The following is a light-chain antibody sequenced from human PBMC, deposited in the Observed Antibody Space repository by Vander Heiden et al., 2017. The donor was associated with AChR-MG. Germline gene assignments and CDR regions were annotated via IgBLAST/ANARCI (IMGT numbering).Light chain of an antibody. V-gene: IGLV2-14*01. Sequence: QSALTQPASVSGSPGQSITISCTGTSSDVGGYNHVSCYQQHPGKAPKLMIYDVSNRPSGVSNRFSGSKSGNPASLTISGLQAEDEADYYCSSYTSSSTVVFGGGTKLTVL. CDR2: DVS. CDR3: SSYTSSSTVV. J-gene: IGLJ2*01. CDR1: SSDVGGYNH.